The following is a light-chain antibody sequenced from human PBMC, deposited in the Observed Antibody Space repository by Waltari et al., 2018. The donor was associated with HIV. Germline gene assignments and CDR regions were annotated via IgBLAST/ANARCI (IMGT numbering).Light chain of an antibody. J-gene: IGKJ2*03. CDR1: QSVSNNY. CDR2: DAS. V-gene: IGKV3D-20*01. Sequence: EIVLTQSPATLSLSPGERAPLSCGASQSVSNNYLAWYQQKPGMPPRLIIYDASRRAAGIPDRFTGSGSGTEFTLTSNRLETEDFAVYYCHEFGSSIWYSFGQGTKLEIK. CDR3: HEFGSSIWYS.